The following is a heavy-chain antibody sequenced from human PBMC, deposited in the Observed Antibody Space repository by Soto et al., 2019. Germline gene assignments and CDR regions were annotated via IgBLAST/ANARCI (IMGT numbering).Heavy chain of an antibody. J-gene: IGHJ4*02. Sequence: SETLSLTCSVSGGSISSGGYYWSWIRQHPGKGLEWIGYIYYSGSTYYNPSLKSRITISIDTSKNQFSLKLNSVTAADTAVYYCAAGYSGYDSLPSSFDYWGQGTLVTVSS. CDR1: GGSISSGGYY. CDR3: AAGYSGYDSLPSSFDY. CDR2: IYYSGST. V-gene: IGHV4-31*03. D-gene: IGHD5-12*01.